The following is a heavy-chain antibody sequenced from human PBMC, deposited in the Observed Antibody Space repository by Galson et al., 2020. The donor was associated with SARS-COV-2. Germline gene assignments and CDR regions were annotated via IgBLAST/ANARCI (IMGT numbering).Heavy chain of an antibody. D-gene: IGHD3-16*01. CDR2: IGHDESYR. V-gene: IGHV3-30*04. Sequence: QLGESLKISCAASGFTLGDYAMSWVRQAPGRGLEWVALIGHDESYRDHADSVKGRLTISRDNSKNKLYLQMNSLRVEDTAVYYCARNYYDGRFGRLDVCGKGTTVTVSS. CDR3: ARNYYDGRFGRLDV. CDR1: GFTLGDYA. J-gene: IGHJ6*04.